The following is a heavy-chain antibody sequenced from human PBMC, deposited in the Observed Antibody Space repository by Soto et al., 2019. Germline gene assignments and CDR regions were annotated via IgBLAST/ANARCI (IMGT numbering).Heavy chain of an antibody. CDR1: GGSISSSDFY. Sequence: QLQLQESGPGLVKPSETLSLTCTVSGGSISSSDFYWGWLRQTPGKGLEFIGSMYYSGSTYYNPSPNTRLTISVDTTKNQFTLKLSSVTAEDTAVYYCAVVDSTGNWFNPWGEGALVTVSS. CDR3: AVVDSTGNWFNP. CDR2: MYYSGST. D-gene: IGHD6-25*01. J-gene: IGHJ5*02. V-gene: IGHV4-39*01.